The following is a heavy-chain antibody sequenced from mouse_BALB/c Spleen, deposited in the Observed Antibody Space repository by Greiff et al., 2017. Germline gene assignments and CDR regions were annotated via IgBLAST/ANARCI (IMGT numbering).Heavy chain of an antibody. D-gene: IGHD1-1*01. CDR1: GFNIKDYY. Sequence: EVQRVESGAELVRSGASVKLSCTASGFNIKDYYMHWVKQRPEQGLEWIGWIDPENGDTEYAPKFQGKATMTADTSSNTAYLQLSSLTSEDTAVYYCNNYYGSSYPYFDYWGQGTTLTVSS. J-gene: IGHJ2*01. CDR3: NNYYGSSYPYFDY. V-gene: IGHV14-4*02. CDR2: IDPENGDT.